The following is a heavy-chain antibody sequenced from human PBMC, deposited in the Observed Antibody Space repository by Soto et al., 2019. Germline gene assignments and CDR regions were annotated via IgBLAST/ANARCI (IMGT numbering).Heavy chain of an antibody. V-gene: IGHV1-18*04. Sequence: ASVKVSCKASGYTFTSYGISWVRQAPGQGLEWMGWISAYNGNTNYAQKLQGRVTMTTDTSTSTAYMELRSLRSDDTAVCDCAAIWSRYSGKYYDAEAHSFDIWGQGTMVTVSS. CDR3: AAIWSRYSGKYYDAEAHSFDI. CDR1: GYTFTSYG. D-gene: IGHD1-26*01. J-gene: IGHJ3*02. CDR2: ISAYNGNT.